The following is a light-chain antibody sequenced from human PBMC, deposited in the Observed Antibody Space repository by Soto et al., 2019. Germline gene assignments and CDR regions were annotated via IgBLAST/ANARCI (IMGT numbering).Light chain of an antibody. CDR2: DAS. Sequence: EIVVTQSPSTLSLSPGERATLSCRASQSVSSYLAWYQQKPGQAPRLLVYDASSRATGIPARFSGSGSGTDFTLTISSLEPEDFAVYYCQQYGSSLFTFGPGTKVDV. V-gene: IGKV3-11*01. J-gene: IGKJ3*01. CDR3: QQYGSSLFT. CDR1: QSVSSY.